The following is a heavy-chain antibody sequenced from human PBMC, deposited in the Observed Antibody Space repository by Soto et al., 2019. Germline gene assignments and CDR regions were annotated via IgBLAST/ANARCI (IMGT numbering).Heavy chain of an antibody. D-gene: IGHD1-26*01. CDR2: IIGSGGST. J-gene: IGHJ4*01. CDR1: GFTFSSYA. V-gene: IGHV3-23*01. CDR3: ARRGSGSYYDY. Sequence: EVQLLESGGGLVQPGGSLRLSCAASGFTFSSYAMRWVREAGVRGLEGVSAIIGSGGSTYYXXSVKGRFTISRDNSKXXXXXQMXSLXAXDXXXYDCARRGSGSYYDYWGQEPWSPSPQ.